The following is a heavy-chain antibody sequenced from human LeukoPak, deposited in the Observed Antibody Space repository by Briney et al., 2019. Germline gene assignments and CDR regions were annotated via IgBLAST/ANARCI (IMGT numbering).Heavy chain of an antibody. CDR3: ARHEAQDFDY. CDR1: GGSISSSNYY. V-gene: IGHV4-39*01. Sequence: PSETLSLTCTVSGGSISSSNYYWGWIRQPPGKGLEWIGSIYYSGTTYYSSFLKSRVIISVDTSKNQFSLKLSSVTATDTAVYYCARHEAQDFDYWGQGTLVTVSS. CDR2: IYYSGTT. J-gene: IGHJ4*02.